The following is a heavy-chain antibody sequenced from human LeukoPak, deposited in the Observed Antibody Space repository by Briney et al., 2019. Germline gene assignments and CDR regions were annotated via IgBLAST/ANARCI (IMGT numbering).Heavy chain of an antibody. J-gene: IGHJ4*02. D-gene: IGHD3-22*01. V-gene: IGHV4-38-2*01. Sequence: SETLSLTCGVSTYSITNGDYWAWIRQPLGKAREWIGIVYHSGSTYYNPSLKSRVPMSIDTSKNQFSLRLTSVTAADTAVYYCARYRGYGFDYWGQGTLVTVPS. CDR3: ARYRGYGFDY. CDR1: TYSITNGDY. CDR2: VYHSGST.